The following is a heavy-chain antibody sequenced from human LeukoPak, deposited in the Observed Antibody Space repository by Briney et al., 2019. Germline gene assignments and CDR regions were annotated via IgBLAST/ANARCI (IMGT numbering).Heavy chain of an antibody. D-gene: IGHD2-15*01. CDR2: IIPIFGTA. Sequence: SVKVSCKASGGTFNSYAISWVRQAPGQGLEWMGGIIPIFGTANYAQKFQGRVTITADESTSTAYMELSSLRSEDTAVYYCARESGGGSWATGYYFDYWGQGTLVTVSS. CDR3: ARESGGGSWATGYYFDY. CDR1: GGTFNSYA. J-gene: IGHJ4*02. V-gene: IGHV1-69*13.